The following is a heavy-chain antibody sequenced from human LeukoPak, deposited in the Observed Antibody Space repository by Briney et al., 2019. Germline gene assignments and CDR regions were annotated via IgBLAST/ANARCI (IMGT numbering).Heavy chain of an antibody. J-gene: IGHJ4*02. D-gene: IGHD3-10*01. CDR2: INQDGSVK. V-gene: IGHV3-7*01. CDR3: ATLRRASPGDY. CDR1: GLSFSNYW. Sequence: PGGSLRLSCAASGLSFSNYWMKWVRQAPEKGLEWVANINQDGSVKVYVDSVKGRFIISRDNAKNSLYLQMNSLGPDDTAVYYCATLRRASPGDYWGQGTLVTVSS.